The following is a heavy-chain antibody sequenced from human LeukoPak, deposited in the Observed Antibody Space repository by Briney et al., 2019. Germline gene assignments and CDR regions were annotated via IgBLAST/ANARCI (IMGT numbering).Heavy chain of an antibody. V-gene: IGHV3-64*01. J-gene: IGHJ6*03. CDR1: GFTFSSHG. CDR3: AGYGGSYPYYMDV. Sequence: GGSLRLSCAASGFTFSSHGMNWVRQAPGKGLEYVSAISSNGGSTYYANSVKGRFTISRDNSKNTLYLQMNSLRAEDTAVYYCAGYGGSYPYYMDVWGKGTTVTISS. CDR2: ISSNGGST. D-gene: IGHD1-26*01.